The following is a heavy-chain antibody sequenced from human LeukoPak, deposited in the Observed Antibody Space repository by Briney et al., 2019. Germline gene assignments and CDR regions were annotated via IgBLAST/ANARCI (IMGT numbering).Heavy chain of an antibody. V-gene: IGHV3-7*01. CDR1: GFTFSSYW. D-gene: IGHD6-19*01. J-gene: IGHJ4*02. CDR3: AREGYAGCFDY. CDR2: IKQDGSEK. Sequence: GGSLRLSCAASGFTFSSYWMSWVRQAPGKGLERVANIKQDGSEKYYVDPVKGRFTISRDNAKNSLYLQMNSLRAEDTAVYYCAREGYAGCFDYWGQGTLVTVSS.